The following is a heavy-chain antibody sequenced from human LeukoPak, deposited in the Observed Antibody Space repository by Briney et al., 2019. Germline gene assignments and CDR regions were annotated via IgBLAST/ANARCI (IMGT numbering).Heavy chain of an antibody. CDR3: ARSGLVGADFDY. CDR1: GGSISSSSYY. CDR2: IYYSGST. J-gene: IGHJ4*02. V-gene: IGHV4-39*01. Sequence: PSETLSLTCTVSGGSISSSSYYWGWIRQPPGKGLEWIGSIYYSGSTYYNPSLKSRVTISVDTSKNQFSLKLSSMTAADTAVYYCARSGLVGADFDYWGQGILVTVSS. D-gene: IGHD1-26*01.